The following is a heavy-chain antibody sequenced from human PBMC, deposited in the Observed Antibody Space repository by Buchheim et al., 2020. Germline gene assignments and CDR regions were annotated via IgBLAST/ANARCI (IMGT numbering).Heavy chain of an antibody. CDR1: GFTFSSYE. V-gene: IGHV3-48*03. Sequence: EVQLVESGGGLVQPGGSLRLSCAASGFTFSSYEMNWVRQAPGKGLEWVSYISSSGSTIYYADSVKGRFTISRDNAKNSLYPQMNSLRAEDTAVYYCARVKYCSSTSCYRKYYFDYWGQGTL. J-gene: IGHJ4*02. CDR3: ARVKYCSSTSCYRKYYFDY. D-gene: IGHD2-2*02. CDR2: ISSSGSTI.